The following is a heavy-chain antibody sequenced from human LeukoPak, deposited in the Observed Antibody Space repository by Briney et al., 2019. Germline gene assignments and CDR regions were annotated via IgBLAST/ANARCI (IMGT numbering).Heavy chain of an antibody. V-gene: IGHV4-39*01. Sequence: SETLSLTCIVSGGSISGSSYYWAWVRQPPGKGLEWVGSGFYSGSAYSNPSLKSRVTISVDTSRNQFSLNLSSVTAADTAVYYCARLRGAMTPVTSDFDYWGQGTLVTVSS. J-gene: IGHJ4*02. CDR2: GFYSGSA. CDR1: GGSISGSSYY. D-gene: IGHD4-17*01. CDR3: ARLRGAMTPVTSDFDY.